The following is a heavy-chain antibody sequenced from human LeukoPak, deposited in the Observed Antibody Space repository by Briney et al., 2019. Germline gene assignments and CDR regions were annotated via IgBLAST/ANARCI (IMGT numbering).Heavy chain of an antibody. Sequence: GASVKVSCKVSGYTLTELSMHWVRQAPGKGLEWMGGFDPEDGETIYAQKFQGRVTMTEDTSTDTAYMELSSLRSEDTAVYYCATAQRGSSYFDYWGQGTLVTVSS. J-gene: IGHJ4*02. D-gene: IGHD1-26*01. CDR2: FDPEDGET. CDR3: ATAQRGSSYFDY. CDR1: GYTLTELS. V-gene: IGHV1-24*01.